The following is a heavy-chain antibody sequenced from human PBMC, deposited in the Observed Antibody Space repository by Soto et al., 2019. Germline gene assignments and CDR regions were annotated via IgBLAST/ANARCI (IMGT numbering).Heavy chain of an antibody. Sequence: LRLSCAASGFTFSSYAMSWVRQAPGKGLEWVSAISGSGGSTYYADSVKGRFTISRDNSKNTLYLQMNSLRAEDTAVYYCAKDGRLLLWFGELSRGNWFDPWGQGTLVTVSS. CDR3: AKDGRLLLWFGELSRGNWFDP. V-gene: IGHV3-23*01. D-gene: IGHD3-10*01. CDR2: ISGSGGST. CDR1: GFTFSSYA. J-gene: IGHJ5*02.